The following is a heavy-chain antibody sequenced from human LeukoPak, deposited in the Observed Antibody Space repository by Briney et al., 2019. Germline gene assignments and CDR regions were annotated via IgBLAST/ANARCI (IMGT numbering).Heavy chain of an antibody. V-gene: IGHV3-23*01. CDR2: ISGSGGST. CDR3: AKVVDFWSGPSWN. CDR1: GFTFSSYW. J-gene: IGHJ4*02. Sequence: PGGSLRLSCAASGFTFSSYWMHWVRQAPGKGLEWVSAISGSGGSTYYADSVKGRFTISRDNSKNTLYLQMNSLRAEDTAVYYCAKVVDFWSGPSWNWGQGTLVTVSS. D-gene: IGHD3-3*01.